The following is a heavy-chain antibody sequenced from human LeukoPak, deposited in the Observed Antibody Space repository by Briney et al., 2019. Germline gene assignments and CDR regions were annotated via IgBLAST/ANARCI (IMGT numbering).Heavy chain of an antibody. V-gene: IGHV1-18*01. J-gene: IGHJ4*02. CDR1: GYTFTSYG. CDR2: SSAYNGNT. CDR3: ARDSTTVTTFDY. Sequence: ASVKVSCKASGYTFTSYGISWVRQAPGQGLEWMGWSSAYNGNTNYAQKLQGRVTMTTDTSTSTAYMELRSLRSDDTAVYYCARDSTTVTTFDYWGQGTLVTVSS. D-gene: IGHD4-17*01.